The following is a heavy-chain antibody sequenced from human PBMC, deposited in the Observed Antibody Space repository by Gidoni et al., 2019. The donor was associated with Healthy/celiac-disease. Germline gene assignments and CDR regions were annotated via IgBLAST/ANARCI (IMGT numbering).Heavy chain of an antibody. CDR2: NNHSGST. D-gene: IGHD2-2*01. Sequence: QVQLQQWGAGLLKPSETLSLTCAVYGGSFSGYYWSWIRQPPGKGLEWIGENNHSGSTNYNPSLKRRVTISVDTSKNQFSLKLSSVTAADTAVYYCARVTSSTSPLDYWGQGTLVTVSS. J-gene: IGHJ4*02. CDR3: ARVTSSTSPLDY. V-gene: IGHV4-34*01. CDR1: GGSFSGYY.